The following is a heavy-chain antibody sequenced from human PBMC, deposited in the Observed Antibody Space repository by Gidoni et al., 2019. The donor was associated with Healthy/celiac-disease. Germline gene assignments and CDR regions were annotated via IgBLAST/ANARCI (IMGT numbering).Heavy chain of an antibody. CDR3: ARDYSSSSHFYYYYGMDV. V-gene: IGHV3-48*02. CDR2: ISSSSSTI. CDR1: GFTFSSYS. J-gene: IGHJ6*02. D-gene: IGHD6-6*01. Sequence: EVQLVESGGGLVQPGGSLRLSCAASGFTFSSYSMNLVRQAPGKGLECVSYISSSSSTIYYADSVKGRFTIARDNAKNSLYLQMNSLRDEDTAVYYCARDYSSSSHFYYYYGMDVWGQGTTVTVSS.